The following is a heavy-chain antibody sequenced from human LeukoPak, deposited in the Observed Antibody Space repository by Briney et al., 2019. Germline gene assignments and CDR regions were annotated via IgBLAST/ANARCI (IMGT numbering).Heavy chain of an antibody. CDR3: ASERESDGPHYFDY. Sequence: SETLSLTCTVSGGSISSYYWSWIRQPPGKGLEWIGYIYYSGSTNYNPSLKSRVTLSVDTSKNQFSLKLSSVTAADTAVYYCASERESDGPHYFDYWGQGTLVTVSS. J-gene: IGHJ4*02. V-gene: IGHV4-59*12. CDR1: GGSISSYY. D-gene: IGHD5-18*01. CDR2: IYYSGST.